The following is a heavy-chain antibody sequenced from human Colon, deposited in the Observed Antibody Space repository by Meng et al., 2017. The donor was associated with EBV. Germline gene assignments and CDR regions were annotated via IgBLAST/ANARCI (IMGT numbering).Heavy chain of an antibody. CDR2: VYHDGST. D-gene: IGHD4-17*01. CDR3: AREDDYGDYVAY. CDR1: GASITSDNDW. J-gene: IGHJ4*02. Sequence: VEVQGPGPGSVRPSGTLSLTCDVSGASITSDNDWWSWVRQPPGKALEWLGEVYHDGSTNYSPSVQSRVTISMDKSKNQFSLKLTSVNAADTAVYYCAREDDYGDYVAYWGQGILVTVSS. V-gene: IGHV4-4*02.